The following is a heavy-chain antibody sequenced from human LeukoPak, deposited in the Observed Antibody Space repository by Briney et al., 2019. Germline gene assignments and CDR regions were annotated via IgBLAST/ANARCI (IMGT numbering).Heavy chain of an antibody. D-gene: IGHD6-13*01. V-gene: IGHV3-7*01. Sequence: GGSLRLSCAASGFTFSSYWMSWVRQAPGKGLEWVANIKQDGSEKYYVDSVKGRFTISRDNAKNSLYLQMNSLRAEDTAVYYCASHGAAGTSHKDYYYYYGMDVWGQGTTVTVSS. CDR1: GFTFSSYW. CDR2: IKQDGSEK. CDR3: ASHGAAGTSHKDYYYYYGMDV. J-gene: IGHJ6*02.